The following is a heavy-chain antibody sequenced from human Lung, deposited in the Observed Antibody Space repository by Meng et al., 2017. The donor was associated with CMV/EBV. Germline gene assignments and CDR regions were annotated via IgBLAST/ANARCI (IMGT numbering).Heavy chain of an antibody. J-gene: IGHJ6*02. CDR3: ARAHIFGVDIGSHYYSMDF. V-gene: IGHV1-69*04. Sequence: SVXVSXXASGGSFSRFALSWVRQAPGQGPQWMGRIIPVLRTANYAQRFQGRATLTPDKATSTAYMKLNRLTSEDTAVYYCARAHIFGVDIGSHYYSMDFWGQGTTVTVSS. CDR2: IIPVLRTA. CDR1: GGSFSRFA. D-gene: IGHD3-3*02.